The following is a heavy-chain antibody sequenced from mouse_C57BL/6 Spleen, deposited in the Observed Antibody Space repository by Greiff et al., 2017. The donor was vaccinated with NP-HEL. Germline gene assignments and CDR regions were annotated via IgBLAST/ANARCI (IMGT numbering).Heavy chain of an antibody. J-gene: IGHJ4*01. CDR2: INPNNGGT. D-gene: IGHD2-1*01. CDR1: GYTFTDYN. CDR3: ARKDYYGNYDYYAMDY. Sequence: EVKLQESGPELVKPGASVKIPCKASGYTFTDYNMDWVKQSHGKSLEWIGDINPNNGGTIYNQKFKGKATLTVDKSSSTAYMELRSLTSEDTAVYYCARKDYYGNYDYYAMDYWGQGTLVTVSS. V-gene: IGHV1-18*01.